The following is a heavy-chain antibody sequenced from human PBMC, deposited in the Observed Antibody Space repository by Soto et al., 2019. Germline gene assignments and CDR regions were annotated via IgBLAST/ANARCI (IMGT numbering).Heavy chain of an antibody. CDR3: ARLRTYYYDSSGLGWFDP. J-gene: IGHJ5*02. V-gene: IGHV4-39*01. Sequence: QLQLQESGPGLVKPSETLSLTCTVSGGSISSSSYYWGWIRQPPGKGLEWIGSIYYSGSTYYNPSLKSRVTISVDTSKNQFSLKLSSVTAADTAVYYCARLRTYYYDSSGLGWFDPWGQGTLVTVSS. D-gene: IGHD3-22*01. CDR1: GGSISSSSYY. CDR2: IYYSGST.